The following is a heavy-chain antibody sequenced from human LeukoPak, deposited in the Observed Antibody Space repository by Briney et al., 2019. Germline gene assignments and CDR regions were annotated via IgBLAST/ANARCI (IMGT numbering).Heavy chain of an antibody. CDR1: GYTFTDYY. CDR3: ASGGGLRYFDWKFDY. CDR2: INPNSGGT. J-gene: IGHJ4*02. V-gene: IGHV1-2*02. Sequence: ASVKVSCKASGYTFTDYYMHWVRQAPGQGLEWMGWINPNSGGTNYAQKFQGRVTMTRDTSISTAYMELSRLRSDDTAVYYCASGGGLRYFDWKFDYWGQGTLVTVSS. D-gene: IGHD3-9*01.